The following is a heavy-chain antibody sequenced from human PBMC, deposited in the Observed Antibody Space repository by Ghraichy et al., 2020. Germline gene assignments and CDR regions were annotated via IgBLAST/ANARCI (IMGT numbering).Heavy chain of an antibody. CDR1: GDSVSGATGA. CDR2: TYYKSKWYK. Sequence: SQTLSLTCAISGDSVSGATGAWNWIRQSPTRGLEWLGRTYYKSKWYKEYAVSVKSRMTLNIDTSKNQFSLQLTSVIPEDTALYYCARGWYQTAFDIWGQGTMVTVSS. V-gene: IGHV6-1*01. J-gene: IGHJ3*02. CDR3: ARGWYQTAFDI. D-gene: IGHD6-13*01.